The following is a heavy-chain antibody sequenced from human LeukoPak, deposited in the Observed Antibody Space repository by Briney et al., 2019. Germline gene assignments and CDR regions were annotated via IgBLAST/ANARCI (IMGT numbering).Heavy chain of an antibody. CDR3: ARGPNSNWSGLDF. CDR2: ISPTGSTT. Sequence: GGSLRLSCIAFGFSFSGHWMHWARQLPGKGLVWVSRISPTGSTTSYADSVKGRFTVSRDNAKNTLYLQVNNLRAEDTAIYYCARGPNSNWSGLDFWGQGTLLTVSS. V-gene: IGHV3-74*01. CDR1: GFSFSGHW. D-gene: IGHD6-6*01. J-gene: IGHJ4*02.